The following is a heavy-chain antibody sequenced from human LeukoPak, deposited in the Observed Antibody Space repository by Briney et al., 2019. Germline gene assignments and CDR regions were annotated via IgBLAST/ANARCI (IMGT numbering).Heavy chain of an antibody. CDR2: IYPGDSDT. Sequence: GESLKISCKGSEYSFTSYWIGWVRQMPGKGLEWMGIIYPGDSDTRYSPSFQGQVTISADKSISTAYLQWSSLKASDTAMYYCARTLYSYGYHDAFDIWGQGTMVTVSS. V-gene: IGHV5-51*01. CDR3: ARTLYSYGYHDAFDI. J-gene: IGHJ3*02. CDR1: EYSFTSYW. D-gene: IGHD5-18*01.